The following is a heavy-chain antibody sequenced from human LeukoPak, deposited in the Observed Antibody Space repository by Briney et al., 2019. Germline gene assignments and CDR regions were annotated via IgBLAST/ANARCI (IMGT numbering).Heavy chain of an antibody. V-gene: IGHV3-7*03. CDR2: IKPDGSGQ. D-gene: IGHD3-22*01. CDR1: GFTFSNHW. Sequence: GGSLRLSCVVAGFTFSNHWMSWVRQAPGKELEWVADIKPDGSGQYLVDSVKGRFTISRDNSKDTLYLQMNSLRAEDTAVYYCARDYYDSSGYGAFDIWGQGTMVTVSS. J-gene: IGHJ3*02. CDR3: ARDYYDSSGYGAFDI.